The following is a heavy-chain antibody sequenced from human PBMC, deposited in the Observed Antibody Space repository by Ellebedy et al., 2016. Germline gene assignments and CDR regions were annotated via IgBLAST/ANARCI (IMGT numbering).Heavy chain of an antibody. Sequence: GGSLRLSXAASGFTFSSYGMHWVRQAPGKGLEWVAVISYDGSNKYYADSVKGRFTISRDNSKNTLYLQMNSLRAEDTAVYYCAKDRSYYYGMDVWGQGTTVTVSS. CDR1: GFTFSSYG. CDR3: AKDRSYYYGMDV. V-gene: IGHV3-30*18. J-gene: IGHJ6*02. CDR2: ISYDGSNK.